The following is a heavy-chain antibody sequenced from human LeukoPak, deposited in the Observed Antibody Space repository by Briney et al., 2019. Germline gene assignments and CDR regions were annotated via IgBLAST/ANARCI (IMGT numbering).Heavy chain of an antibody. V-gene: IGHV4-34*01. D-gene: IGHD3-10*01. CDR3: ARRVRGVNDAFDI. Sequence: SETLSLTCVVYGGSFSAYYWSWIRQPPGKGLEWIGEINHSGSTNYNPSLKSRVTISVDTSKNQFALKLSSVTAADTAVYYCARRVRGVNDAFDIWGQGTIVTVSS. J-gene: IGHJ3*02. CDR2: INHSGST. CDR1: GGSFSAYY.